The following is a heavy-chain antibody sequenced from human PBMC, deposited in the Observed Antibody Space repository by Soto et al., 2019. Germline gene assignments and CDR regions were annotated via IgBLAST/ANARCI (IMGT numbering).Heavy chain of an antibody. D-gene: IGHD5-12*01. Sequence: EVQLVESGGGLVQPGGSLRLSCAASGFTVSSNYMSWVRQAPGKGLEWVSVIYSGGSTYYADSVKGRFTISRDNSKNTLYLQMNSLSAEDTAVYYCARDRYSGYSTGCMDVWGQGTTVTGSS. CDR2: IYSGGST. V-gene: IGHV3-66*01. CDR3: ARDRYSGYSTGCMDV. J-gene: IGHJ6*02. CDR1: GFTVSSNY.